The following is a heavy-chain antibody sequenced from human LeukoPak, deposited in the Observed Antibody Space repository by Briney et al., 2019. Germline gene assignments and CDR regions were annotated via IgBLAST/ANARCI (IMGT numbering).Heavy chain of an antibody. CDR3: ARESASYDFWSGYSNYFDY. CDR2: IYYSGST. CDR1: GVSISSYY. D-gene: IGHD3-3*01. J-gene: IGHJ4*02. V-gene: IGHV4-59*01. Sequence: SSETLSLTCTVSGVSISSYYWSWLRQPPGKGLEWIGYIYYSGSTNYNPSLKSRVTISVDTSKNQFSLKLSSVTAADTAVYYCARESASYDFWSGYSNYFDYWGQGTLVTVSS.